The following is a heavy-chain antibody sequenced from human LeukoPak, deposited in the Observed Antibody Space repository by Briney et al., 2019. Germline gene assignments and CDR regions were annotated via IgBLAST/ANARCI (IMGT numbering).Heavy chain of an antibody. D-gene: IGHD4-17*01. J-gene: IGHJ4*02. CDR1: GGSISSYY. V-gene: IGHV4-59*08. CDR3: ARHGSPLGYGVAIDY. Sequence: SETLSLTCTVSGGSISSYYWSWIRQPPGKGLEWIGYIYYSGSTNYNPSLMSRVTISVDTSKNQFSLKLSSVTAADTAVYYCARHGSPLGYGVAIDYWGQGTLVTVSS. CDR2: IYYSGST.